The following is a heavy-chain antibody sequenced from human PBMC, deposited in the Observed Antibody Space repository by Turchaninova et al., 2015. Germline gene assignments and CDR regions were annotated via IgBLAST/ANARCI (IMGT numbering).Heavy chain of an antibody. Sequence: QITLKESGPTLVKPTQTLTLTCPFSAFALSTSGMGVGWIRQPPGKALEWLSLIYWDDDKRYSPALKSRLTITKDTSKNQVVLTMTNMDPVDTATYYCAHRRRAGSYNWFDPWGQGTLVTVSS. CDR3: AHRRRAGSYNWFDP. CDR1: AFALSTSGMG. J-gene: IGHJ5*02. V-gene: IGHV2-5*02. D-gene: IGHD3-10*01. CDR2: IYWDDDK.